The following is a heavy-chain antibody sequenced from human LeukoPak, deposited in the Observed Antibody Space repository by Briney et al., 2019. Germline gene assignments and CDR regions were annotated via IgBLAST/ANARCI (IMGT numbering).Heavy chain of an antibody. CDR3: ERVGKGFVSY. CDR1: GFTVSSNY. J-gene: IGHJ4*02. Sequence: GGSLRLSCAASGFTVSSNYMSWVRQAPGKGLEWVSVIYSGGSTYYADSVKSRFTISRDNSKNTLYLQMNSLRAEDTAVYYCERVGKGFVSYWGQGTLVTVSS. V-gene: IGHV3-66*01. CDR2: IYSGGST. D-gene: IGHD1-1*01.